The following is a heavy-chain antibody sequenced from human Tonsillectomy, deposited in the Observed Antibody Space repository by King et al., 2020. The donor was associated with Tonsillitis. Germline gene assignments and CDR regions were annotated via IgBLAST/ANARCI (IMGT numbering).Heavy chain of an antibody. CDR2: IYPGDSDT. V-gene: IGHV5-51*01. J-gene: IGHJ6*02. D-gene: IGHD2-15*01. CDR3: ARHGDVVVVKGGYYYYDMDV. Sequence: QLVQSGAEVKKPGESLKISCKGSGYSFTSYWIGWVRQMPGKGLEWMGIIYPGDSDTRYSPSFQGQVTISADKSISTAYLQWSSLKASDTAMYYCARHGDVVVVKGGYYYYDMDVWGQGTTVTVSS. CDR1: GYSFTSYW.